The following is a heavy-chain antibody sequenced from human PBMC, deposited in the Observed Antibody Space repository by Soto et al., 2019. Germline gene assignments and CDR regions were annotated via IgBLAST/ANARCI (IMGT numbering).Heavy chain of an antibody. CDR3: ARXRDYYDSSGYYSNWFDP. CDR2: IYYSGST. J-gene: IGHJ5*02. CDR1: GGSISSYY. D-gene: IGHD3-22*01. Sequence: PSETLSLTCTVSGGSISSYYWSWIRQPPGKGLEWIGYIYYSGSTNYNPSLKSRVTISVDTSKNQFSLKLSSVTAADTAVYYCARXRDYYDSSGYYSNWFDPWGQGTLVTVSS. V-gene: IGHV4-59*01.